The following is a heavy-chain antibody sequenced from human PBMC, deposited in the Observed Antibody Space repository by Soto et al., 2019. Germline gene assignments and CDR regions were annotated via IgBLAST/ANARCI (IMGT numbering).Heavy chain of an antibody. CDR3: VIEGGWNRRDAFDF. CDR1: GFTFTTYE. Sequence: GGSLRLSCVASGFTFTTYELNWVRQAPGKGLEWISYIGISAGTTYYADSVKGRFTISRDNSKNSLYLQMNSLRAEDTAVYYCVIEGGWNRRDAFDFWGPGTMVTVSS. V-gene: IGHV3-48*03. D-gene: IGHD1-1*01. J-gene: IGHJ3*01. CDR2: IGISAGTT.